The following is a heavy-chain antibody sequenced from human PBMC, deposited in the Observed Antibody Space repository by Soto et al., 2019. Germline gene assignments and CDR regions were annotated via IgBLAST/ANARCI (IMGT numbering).Heavy chain of an antibody. CDR3: ARGKVDRVIVVVPAAMSKNDY. D-gene: IGHD2-2*01. Sequence: PSETLSLTCAVYGGSFSGYYLSWIRQPPGKGLEWVGEINHSGSTNYNPSLKSRVTISVDTSKNQFSLKLSSVTAADTAVYYCARGKVDRVIVVVPAAMSKNDYWGQGTMVTVSS. CDR2: INHSGST. V-gene: IGHV4-34*01. CDR1: GGSFSGYY. J-gene: IGHJ4*02.